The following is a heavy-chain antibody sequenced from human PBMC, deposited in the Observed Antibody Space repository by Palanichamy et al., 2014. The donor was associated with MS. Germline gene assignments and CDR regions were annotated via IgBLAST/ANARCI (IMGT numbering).Heavy chain of an antibody. CDR1: GFTFSSYS. D-gene: IGHD6-13*01. V-gene: IGHV3-21*01. Sequence: EVQLVESGGGLIKPGGSLRLSCAASGFTFSSYSMNWVRQAPGKGLEWVSSISSSSSYIYYADSVKGRFTISRDNAKNSLYLQMNSLRAEDTAVYYCARGGIAAAGPIDYWGQGTLVTVSS. CDR3: ARGGIAAAGPIDY. J-gene: IGHJ4*02. CDR2: ISSSSSYI.